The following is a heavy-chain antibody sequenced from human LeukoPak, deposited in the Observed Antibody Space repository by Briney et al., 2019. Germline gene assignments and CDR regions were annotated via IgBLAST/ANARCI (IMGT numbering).Heavy chain of an antibody. V-gene: IGHV1-69*13. CDR2: IIPIFGTA. D-gene: IGHD1-1*01. CDR1: GYTFTGYY. Sequence: ASVKVSCKASGYTFTGYYMHWVRQAPGQGLEWMGGIIPIFGTANYAQKFQGRVTITADESTSTAYMELSSLRSEDTAVYYCARGSLEGLDFDYWGQGTLVTVSS. J-gene: IGHJ4*02. CDR3: ARGSLEGLDFDY.